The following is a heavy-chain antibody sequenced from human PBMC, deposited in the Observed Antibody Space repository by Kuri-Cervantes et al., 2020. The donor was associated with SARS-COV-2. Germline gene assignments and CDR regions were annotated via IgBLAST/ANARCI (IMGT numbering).Heavy chain of an antibody. Sequence: ESLKISCAVYGGSFSGHYWSWIRQPPGKGLEWIGEINHSGSTNYNPSLKSRVTISVDTSKNQFSLKLSSVTAADTAVYYCARGRDYYDSSGYPDSEYFQHWGQGTLVTVSS. CDR3: ARGRDYYDSSGYPDSEYFQH. CDR1: GGSFSGHY. D-gene: IGHD3-22*01. J-gene: IGHJ1*01. CDR2: INHSGST. V-gene: IGHV4-34*01.